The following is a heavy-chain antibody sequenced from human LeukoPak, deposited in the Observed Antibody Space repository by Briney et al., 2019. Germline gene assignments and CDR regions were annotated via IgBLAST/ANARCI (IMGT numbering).Heavy chain of an antibody. Sequence: GGSLRLSCAASGFTFSSYSMNWVRQAPGKGLEWVSYISSSSSSIFYADSVKGRFTISRDNGKNSLYLQMNSLRDEDTAVYYCARVSCSGGTCYSGPWWFDRWGQGTLVTVSS. CDR3: ARVSCSGGTCYSGPWWFDR. CDR1: GFTFSSYS. D-gene: IGHD2-15*01. CDR2: ISSSSSSI. V-gene: IGHV3-21*01. J-gene: IGHJ5*02.